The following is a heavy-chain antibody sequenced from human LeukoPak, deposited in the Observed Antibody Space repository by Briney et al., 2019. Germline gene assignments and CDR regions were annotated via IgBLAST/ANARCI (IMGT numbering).Heavy chain of an antibody. V-gene: IGHV3-23*01. CDR3: ASRSSTVAATVLFGY. J-gene: IGHJ4*02. Sequence: TGGSLRLSCAASGFTFSNYAMSWVRQAPGKGLEWVSSITGGGTRAYYADSVKGRFTISRDNSGYTLHLQMNSLRAEDTAVYYCASRSSTVAATVLFGYWGQGTLVTVSS. D-gene: IGHD6-13*01. CDR1: GFTFSNYA. CDR2: ITGGGTRA.